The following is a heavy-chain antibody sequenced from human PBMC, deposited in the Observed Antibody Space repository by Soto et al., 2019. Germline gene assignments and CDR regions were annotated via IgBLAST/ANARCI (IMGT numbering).Heavy chain of an antibody. CDR2: VFPDGST. V-gene: IGHV4-4*02. D-gene: IGHD3-10*01. CDR3: ARVLSGNKEWFDP. Sequence: QVHLQESGPGLVKPWGTLSLTCAVSGDSVTAGNLWSWVRQSPGKGLEWIGEVFPDGSTNYNPSLKSRVTISLDKSQNHFSLILTSVTAADTALYYCARVLSGNKEWFDPWGQGTLVTVSS. CDR1: GDSVTAGNL. J-gene: IGHJ5*02.